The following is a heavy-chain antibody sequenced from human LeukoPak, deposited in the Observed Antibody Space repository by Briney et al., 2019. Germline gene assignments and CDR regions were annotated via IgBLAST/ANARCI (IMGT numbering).Heavy chain of an antibody. CDR1: GFTFNTYG. Sequence: PGGSLRLSCAASGFTFNTYGMHWVRQAPGKGLEWVAVIWSDGTHKYYSDSMKGRFTISRDNSKNTLYLEMNSLRVEDTAVYYCAKSNSESQTTVGNWGQGTLVTVSS. D-gene: IGHD1-26*01. CDR2: IWSDGTHK. V-gene: IGHV3-33*03. CDR3: AKSNSESQTTVGN. J-gene: IGHJ4*02.